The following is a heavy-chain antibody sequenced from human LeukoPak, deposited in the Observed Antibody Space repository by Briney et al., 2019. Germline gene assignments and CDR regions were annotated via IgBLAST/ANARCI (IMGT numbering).Heavy chain of an antibody. CDR2: VFYSGST. J-gene: IGHJ4*02. D-gene: IGHD6-13*01. CDR1: GDSISCYY. Sequence: SETLSLTCTVSGDSISCYYWSWIRQPPGKELEWIGYVFYSGSTNYNPSLKSRVTISVDTSKNQFSLKLSSVTAADTAVYYCARRMGSSWTFDYWGQGPLVTVSS. CDR3: ARRMGSSWTFDY. V-gene: IGHV4-59*01.